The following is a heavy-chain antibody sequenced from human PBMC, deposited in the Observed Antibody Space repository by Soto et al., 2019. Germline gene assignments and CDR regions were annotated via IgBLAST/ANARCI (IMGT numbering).Heavy chain of an antibody. CDR3: ARGYGSRSYEPDFDY. D-gene: IGHD3-10*01. CDR1: GYTFTSYD. Sequence: ASVKVSFKASGYTFTSYDINWVRQATGQGLEWMGWMNPNSGNTGYAQKFQGRVTMTRNTSISTAYMELSSLRSEDTAVYYCARGYGSRSYEPDFDYWGQGTLVTVSS. CDR2: MNPNSGNT. V-gene: IGHV1-8*01. J-gene: IGHJ4*02.